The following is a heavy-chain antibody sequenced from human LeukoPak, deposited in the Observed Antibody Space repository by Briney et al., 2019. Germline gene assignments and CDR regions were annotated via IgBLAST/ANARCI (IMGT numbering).Heavy chain of an antibody. CDR2: IYTAGST. CDR1: GFTVSSSY. CDR3: VSRRDYGINP. Sequence: GGSLRLSCAASGFTVSSSYMSWARQAPGKGLEWVSVIYTAGSTYYADSAKGRFTISRDNSKNTVYLQMNSLRAEDTAVYYCVSRRDYGINPWGQGTLVTVSS. V-gene: IGHV3-53*01. D-gene: IGHD4-17*01. J-gene: IGHJ5*02.